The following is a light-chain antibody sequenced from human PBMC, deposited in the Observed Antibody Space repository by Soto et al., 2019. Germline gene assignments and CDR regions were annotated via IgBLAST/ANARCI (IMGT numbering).Light chain of an antibody. CDR3: HQYGSSPQT. V-gene: IGKV3-20*01. CDR2: GES. J-gene: IGKJ1*01. CDR1: QSVSSSY. Sequence: EIVLTQSPGTLSLSPGERATLSCRASQSVSSSYLAWYQQKTGQAPRILIYGESSRATGIPDRLTGSGSGTDLNLTISRLEPEDFAVFYCHQYGSSPQTFGQGTKVDI.